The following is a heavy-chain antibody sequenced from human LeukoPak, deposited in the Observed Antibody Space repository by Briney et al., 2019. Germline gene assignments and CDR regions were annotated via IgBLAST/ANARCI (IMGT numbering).Heavy chain of an antibody. CDR3: ARDRSGYDFDY. Sequence: GGSLRLSCAASGFTFSSYWMHWVRQAPGKGLVWVSRINSDGSSTSYADSVKGRFTISRDNAENTLYLQMNSLRAEDTAVYYCARDRSGYDFDYWGQGTLVTVSS. D-gene: IGHD5-12*01. CDR1: GFTFSSYW. J-gene: IGHJ4*02. V-gene: IGHV3-74*01. CDR2: INSDGSST.